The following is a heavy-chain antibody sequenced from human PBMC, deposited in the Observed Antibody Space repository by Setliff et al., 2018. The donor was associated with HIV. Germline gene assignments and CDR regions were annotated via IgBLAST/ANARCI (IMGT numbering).Heavy chain of an antibody. V-gene: IGHV1-18*01. J-gene: IGHJ5*02. CDR2: IGSYSGYT. CDR3: VRGHCNSDKCWYTWFDP. CDR1: GYTFLNYD. D-gene: IGHD2-2*01. Sequence: ASVKVSCKASGYTFLNYDINWLRQAPGQGLEWMGWIGSYSGYTIYAQKFQDRLTMTTDTSTTTASMELRSLRSDDTAVYYCVRGHCNSDKCWYTWFDPWGQGTLVTVSS.